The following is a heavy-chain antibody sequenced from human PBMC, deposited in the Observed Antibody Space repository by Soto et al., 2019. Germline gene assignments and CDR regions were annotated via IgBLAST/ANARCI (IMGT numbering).Heavy chain of an antibody. CDR2: IIPIFVTA. D-gene: IGHD1-26*01. V-gene: IGHV1-69*01. CDR1: GGTFSSYS. J-gene: IGHJ4*02. CDR3: ARDVGRHSGGIDY. Sequence: QVQLVQSGAEVKKHGSSVKVSCKASGGTFSSYSINWVRQAPGQGLEWMGEIIPIFVTANYVQKFQGRVTITVDESTSAAYMVLSSLGSEDTAVYYCARDVGRHSGGIDYWGQGTLVTVSS.